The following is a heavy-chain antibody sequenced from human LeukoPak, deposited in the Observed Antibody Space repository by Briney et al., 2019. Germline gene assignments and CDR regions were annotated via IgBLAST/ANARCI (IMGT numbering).Heavy chain of an antibody. D-gene: IGHD2-2*01. CDR3: ARGRLVVPAAPFDP. CDR2: MNPNSGNT. J-gene: IGHJ5*02. V-gene: IGHV1-8*01. CDR1: GYTFTSYD. Sequence: GASVKVSCKASGYTFTSYDINWERQATGQGLEWMGWMNPNSGNTGYAQKFQGRVTMTRNTSISTAYMELSSLRSEDTAVYYCARGRLVVPAAPFDPWGQGTLVTVSS.